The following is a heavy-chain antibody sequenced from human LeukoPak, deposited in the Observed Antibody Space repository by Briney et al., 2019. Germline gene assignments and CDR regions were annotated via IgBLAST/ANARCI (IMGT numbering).Heavy chain of an antibody. CDR2: IITIFGAA. CDR1: GGTFSSHG. CDR3: ASSLKGGGNYFVPPFDC. Sequence: ASVKVSCKASGGTFSSHGVSWVRQAPGQGLESMGGIITIFGAAKYAQKFQGRVTITTDESTSPAYIEMSSLRSEDTAMYYCASSLKGGGNYFVPPFDCWGQGTLVTVSS. V-gene: IGHV1-69*05. D-gene: IGHD1-26*01. J-gene: IGHJ4*02.